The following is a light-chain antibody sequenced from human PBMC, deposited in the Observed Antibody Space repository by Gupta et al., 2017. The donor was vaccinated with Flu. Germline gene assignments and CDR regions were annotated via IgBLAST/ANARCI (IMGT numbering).Light chain of an antibody. Sequence: PATLSVSPGERVTLSCRASQSVSSNLAWYQHKPGQAPRLLIYAASTRATGIPARFSGSGSGTEFTLSISSLQSEDFALYYCQQYNNWPWTFGQGTKVDIK. CDR1: QSVSSN. CDR3: QQYNNWPWT. J-gene: IGKJ1*01. V-gene: IGKV3-15*01. CDR2: AAS.